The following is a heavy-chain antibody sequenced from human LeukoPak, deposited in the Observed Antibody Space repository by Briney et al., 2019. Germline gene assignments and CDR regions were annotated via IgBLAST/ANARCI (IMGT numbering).Heavy chain of an antibody. V-gene: IGHV4-59*08. CDR3: ARHGADYYDSSGYYLALTWFDP. J-gene: IGHJ5*02. CDR1: GGSISSYY. D-gene: IGHD3-22*01. CDR2: IYYSGST. Sequence: SETLSLTCTVSGGSISSYYWSWIRQPPGKRLEWIGYIYYSGSTNYNPSLKSRVTISVDTSKNQFSLKLSSVTAADTAVYYCARHGADYYDSSGYYLALTWFDPWGQGTLVTVSS.